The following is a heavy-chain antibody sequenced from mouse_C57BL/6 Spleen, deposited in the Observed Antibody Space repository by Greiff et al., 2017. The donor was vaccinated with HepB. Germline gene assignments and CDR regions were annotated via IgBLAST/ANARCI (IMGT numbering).Heavy chain of an antibody. CDR3: ARRGDGSSSAWFAY. CDR2: ISSGGSYT. Sequence: EVMLVESGGDLVKPGGSLKLSCAASGFTFSSYGMSWVRQTPDKRLEWVATISSGGSYTYYPDSVKGRFTISRDNAKNTLYLQMSSLKSEDTAMYYCARRGDGSSSAWFAYWGQGTLVTVSA. V-gene: IGHV5-6*02. J-gene: IGHJ3*01. D-gene: IGHD1-1*01. CDR1: GFTFSSYG.